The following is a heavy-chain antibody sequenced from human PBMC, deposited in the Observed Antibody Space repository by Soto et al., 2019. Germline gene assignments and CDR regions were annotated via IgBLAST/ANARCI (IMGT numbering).Heavy chain of an antibody. D-gene: IGHD1-26*01. J-gene: IGHJ4*01. Sequence: QVQLQQPGPGLVKPSQTLSLTCAITGDSVSSNSAGWSWVRQSPSRGLEWLGRTYYRSKWYYEYAVSVGGRITINPGAPKNQYALQRNSVTPEDTSVYFCARGAQYSGRVFDYWGQGTRGTVSS. CDR2: TYYRSKWYY. CDR1: GDSVSSNSAG. CDR3: ARGAQYSGRVFDY. V-gene: IGHV6-1*01.